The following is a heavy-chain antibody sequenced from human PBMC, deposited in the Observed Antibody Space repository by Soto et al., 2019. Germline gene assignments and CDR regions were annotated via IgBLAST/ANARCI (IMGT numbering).Heavy chain of an antibody. J-gene: IGHJ6*02. D-gene: IGHD3-3*01. CDR3: AKDRTHVLRFLEPRAGYGMDV. CDR2: ISGSGGST. CDR1: GFTFSSYA. Sequence: PGGSLRLSCAASGFTFSSYAMSWVRQAPGKGLEWVSAISGSGGSTYYADSVKGRFTISRDNSKNTLYLQMNSLRAEDTAVYYCAKDRTHVLRFLEPRAGYGMDVWGQGTTVTV. V-gene: IGHV3-23*01.